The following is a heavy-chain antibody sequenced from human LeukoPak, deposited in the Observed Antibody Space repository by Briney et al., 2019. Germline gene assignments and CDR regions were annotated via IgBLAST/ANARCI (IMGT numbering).Heavy chain of an antibody. CDR2: ISCGGGST. CDR3: AKDGTITMIVVVITHFYY. V-gene: IGHV3-23*01. D-gene: IGHD3-22*01. J-gene: IGHJ4*02. Sequence: GGSLTLSCAASGFTFSSYAMSWVRPAPGKGLEWVSSISCGGGSTYYADSVKGRFTISRENSKNTLYLQMNSLRAEDTAVYYCAKDGTITMIVVVITHFYYWGQGTLVTVSS. CDR1: GFTFSSYA.